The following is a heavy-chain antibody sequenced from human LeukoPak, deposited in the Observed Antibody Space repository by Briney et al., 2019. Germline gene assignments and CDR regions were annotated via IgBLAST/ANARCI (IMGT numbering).Heavy chain of an antibody. CDR2: IYTNENT. CDR1: GGSTSSYY. CDR3: ATDMNPALDPSGPFDD. V-gene: IGHV4-4*07. D-gene: IGHD2-15*01. Sequence: SETLSLTCTVSGGSTSSYYWSWIRQPAGKGLEWIGRIYTNENTNYNPSLKRRVTMSVDTSKNQFSLKLSSVTAADTALYYCATDMNPALDPSGPFDDWGQGTLVTVSS. J-gene: IGHJ4*02.